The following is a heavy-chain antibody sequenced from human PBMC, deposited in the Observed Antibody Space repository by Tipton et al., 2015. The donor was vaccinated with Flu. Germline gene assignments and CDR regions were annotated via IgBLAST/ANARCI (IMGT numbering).Heavy chain of an antibody. V-gene: IGHV3-11*06. CDR1: GGSFSGYY. Sequence: LSLTCAVYGGSFSGYYWSWIRQPPGKGLEWVSSISSSSSYIYYADSVKGRFTISRDNAKNSLYLQMNSLRAEDTAVYYCARDTAPVVGATYYFDYWGQGTLVTVSS. CDR2: ISSSSSYI. D-gene: IGHD1-26*01. CDR3: ARDTAPVVGATYYFDY. J-gene: IGHJ4*02.